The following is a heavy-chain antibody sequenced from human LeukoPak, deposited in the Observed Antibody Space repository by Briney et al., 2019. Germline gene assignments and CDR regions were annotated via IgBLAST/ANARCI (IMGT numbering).Heavy chain of an antibody. CDR1: GGTFSSYA. D-gene: IGHD1-1*01. J-gene: IGHJ5*02. Sequence: ASVKVSCKASGGTFSSYAISWVRQAPGQGLEWMGRIIPILGIANYAQKFQGRVTMTRVTSTSTVYMELSSLRSEDTAVYYCARGRRRERGYNWFDPWGQGTLVTVSS. CDR3: ARGRRRERGYNWFDP. CDR2: IIPILGIA. V-gene: IGHV1-69*04.